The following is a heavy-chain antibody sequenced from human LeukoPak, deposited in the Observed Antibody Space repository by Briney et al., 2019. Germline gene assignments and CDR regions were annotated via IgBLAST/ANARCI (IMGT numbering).Heavy chain of an antibody. CDR2: ISGSGGST. Sequence: GGTLRLSCAASGFTFSSYGMSWVRQAPGKGLEWVSAISGSGGSTYYADSVKGRFTISRDNSKNTLYLQMNSLRAEDTAVYYCAKDLARLIAAAGVGFDYWGQGTLVTVSS. V-gene: IGHV3-23*01. CDR1: GFTFSSYG. J-gene: IGHJ4*02. CDR3: AKDLARLIAAAGVGFDY. D-gene: IGHD6-13*01.